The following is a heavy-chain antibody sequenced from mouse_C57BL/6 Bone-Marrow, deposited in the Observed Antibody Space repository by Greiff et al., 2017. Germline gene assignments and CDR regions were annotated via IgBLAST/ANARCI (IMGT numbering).Heavy chain of an antibody. D-gene: IGHD1-1*01. Sequence: DVQLVESGGDLVKPGGSLKLSCAASGFTFSSYGMSWVRPTPDKRLEWVATISSGGSYTYYPDSVKGRFTISRDNAKNTLYLQMSSLKSEDTAMYYCARTPTTVGYAMDYWGQGTSVTVSS. CDR1: GFTFSSYG. CDR2: ISSGGSYT. V-gene: IGHV5-6*01. J-gene: IGHJ4*01. CDR3: ARTPTTVGYAMDY.